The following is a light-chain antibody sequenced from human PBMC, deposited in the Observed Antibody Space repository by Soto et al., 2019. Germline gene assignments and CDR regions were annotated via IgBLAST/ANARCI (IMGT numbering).Light chain of an antibody. V-gene: IGLV2-23*01. CDR2: EGG. CDR1: SSDVGSYNL. J-gene: IGLJ1*01. CDR3: CSYTGTTTYV. Sequence: QSALTQPASVSGSPGQSITISCTGTSSDVGSYNLVSWYQQLPGKAPKLLIYEGGKRPSGVSNRFSDSNSGNTASLTISVLQAEDEADYYCCSYTGTTTYVFGTGTKVTVL.